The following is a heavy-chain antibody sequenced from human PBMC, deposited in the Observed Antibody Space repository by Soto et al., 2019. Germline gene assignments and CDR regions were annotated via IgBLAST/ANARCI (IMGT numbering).Heavy chain of an antibody. Sequence: QVQLQESGPGLVKPSQTLSLTCTVSGGSISSGGYYWSWIRQHPGKGLEWIGYIYYSGSTYYNPSLKSRVTISVDTSKNQFSLKLSAVTAADTAVYYCASYLVPAAMQVHYYSYGMDVWGQGTTVTVSS. CDR1: GGSISSGGYY. CDR3: ASYLVPAAMQVHYYSYGMDV. V-gene: IGHV4-31*03. J-gene: IGHJ6*02. D-gene: IGHD2-2*01. CDR2: IYYSGST.